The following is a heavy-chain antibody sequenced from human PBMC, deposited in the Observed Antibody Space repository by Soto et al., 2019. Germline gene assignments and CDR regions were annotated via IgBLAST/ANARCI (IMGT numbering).Heavy chain of an antibody. CDR1: GDSVGSASYY. J-gene: IGHJ4*02. V-gene: IGHV4-61*03. D-gene: IGHD5-18*01. CDR3: ARDIRGYSRAFDY. CDR2: ISATGST. Sequence: QVQLQESGPGLLKPSETLSLTCTVSGDSVGSASYYWTWIRQPPGEGLEWIGYISATGSTNYNPSLKSRLTNSVDTSKNHFSLRLSSVTAADTAVYYCARDIRGYSRAFDYWGQGTLVTVSS.